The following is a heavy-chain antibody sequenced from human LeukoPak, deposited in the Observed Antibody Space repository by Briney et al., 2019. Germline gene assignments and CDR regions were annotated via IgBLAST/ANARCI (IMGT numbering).Heavy chain of an antibody. CDR2: INPSGGST. Sequence: GASVKVSCKASGYTFTSYYMHWVRQAPGQGLEWMGIINPSGGSTSYAQKFQGRVTITRNTSISTAYMELSSLRSEDTAVYYCARGVRPRRYYDILTGYYNYYYYYMDVWGKGTTVTVSS. CDR1: GYTFTSYY. CDR3: ARGVRPRRYYDILTGYYNYYYYYMDV. J-gene: IGHJ6*03. V-gene: IGHV1-46*01. D-gene: IGHD3-9*01.